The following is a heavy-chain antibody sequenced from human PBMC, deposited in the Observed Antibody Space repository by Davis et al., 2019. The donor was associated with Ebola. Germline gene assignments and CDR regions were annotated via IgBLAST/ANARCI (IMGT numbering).Heavy chain of an antibody. Sequence: ASVKVSCKVSGYTLTELSMHWVRQAPGKGLEWMGGFDPEDGETIYAQKFQGRVTITRDTSASTAYMELSSLRSEDTAVYYCARDNWNDATSFDYWGQGTLVTVSS. V-gene: IGHV1-24*01. CDR3: ARDNWNDATSFDY. CDR2: FDPEDGET. J-gene: IGHJ4*02. CDR1: GYTLTELS. D-gene: IGHD1-1*01.